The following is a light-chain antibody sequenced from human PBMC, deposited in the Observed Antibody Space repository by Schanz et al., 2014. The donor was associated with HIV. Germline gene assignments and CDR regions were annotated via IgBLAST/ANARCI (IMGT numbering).Light chain of an antibody. V-gene: IGLV2-14*03. CDR3: SSYGGNNNLV. Sequence: QSALTQPASVSGSPGQSITFSCTGTNNDIGSYTYVSWYQQHPDKAPKLVVYGVFDRPSGVSNRFSGSKSGNTASLTIYDLQREDEADYYCSSYGGNNNLVFGGGTKLTVL. CDR2: GVF. CDR1: NNDIGSYTY. J-gene: IGLJ2*01.